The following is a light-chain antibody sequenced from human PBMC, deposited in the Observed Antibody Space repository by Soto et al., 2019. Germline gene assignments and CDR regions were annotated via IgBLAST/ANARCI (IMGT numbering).Light chain of an antibody. CDR3: MQGAHWPRT. J-gene: IGKJ1*01. V-gene: IGKV2-30*01. Sequence: VMPNLPLSLPATFGKRAPTPGRSSKTLHYINEKTNWTWFQQRPGQSPSRLIYRVSGRDSGVPDRFSGSGSGTDFTLKISRVEAEDVGVYYCMQGAHWPRTFGQGTKVEIK. CDR2: RVS. CDR1: KTLHYINEKTN.